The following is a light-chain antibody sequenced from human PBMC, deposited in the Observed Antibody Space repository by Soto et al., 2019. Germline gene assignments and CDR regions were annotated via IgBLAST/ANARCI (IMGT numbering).Light chain of an antibody. CDR3: QQSNSYLRT. V-gene: IGKV1-5*01. CDR1: QSISSW. Sequence: DIQMTQSPSTLSASVGDRVTITCRASQSISSWLAWYQQKPGKAPKLLIYDASSLESGVPSRFSGSGSGTEFTLTISSLQPDDFATYYCQQSNSYLRTFGQGTKVEIK. J-gene: IGKJ1*01. CDR2: DAS.